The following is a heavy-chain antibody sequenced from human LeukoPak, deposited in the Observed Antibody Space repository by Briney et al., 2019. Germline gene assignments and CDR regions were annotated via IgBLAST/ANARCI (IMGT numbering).Heavy chain of an antibody. Sequence: GGSLRLSCAASGFTFSSYSMNWVRQAQGKGLEWVSSISSSSSYIYYADSVKGRLTIAREKGKNSVYMKMKRGRAGVTAVYYCARDAHYYGSGSGYFDYWGQGTLVTVSS. CDR2: ISSSSSYI. V-gene: IGHV3-21*01. CDR3: ARDAHYYGSGSGYFDY. CDR1: GFTFSSYS. J-gene: IGHJ4*02. D-gene: IGHD3-10*01.